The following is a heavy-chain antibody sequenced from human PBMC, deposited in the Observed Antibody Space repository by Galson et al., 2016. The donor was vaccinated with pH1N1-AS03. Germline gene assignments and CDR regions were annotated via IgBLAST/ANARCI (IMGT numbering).Heavy chain of an antibody. D-gene: IGHD1-1*01. V-gene: IGHV3-15*01. Sequence: SLRLSCAVSGLIFSDAWMSWVRQGPGKGLEWVGRIKSKRSGGTTDFAAPVKGRFTISRDDSRNKMYLQMGNVKIEDTGVYDCTDVQGDPRVGATGAFDAWGQGTSVTVSS. J-gene: IGHJ3*01. CDR2: IKSKRSGGTT. CDR1: GLIFSDAW. CDR3: TDVQGDPRVGATGAFDA.